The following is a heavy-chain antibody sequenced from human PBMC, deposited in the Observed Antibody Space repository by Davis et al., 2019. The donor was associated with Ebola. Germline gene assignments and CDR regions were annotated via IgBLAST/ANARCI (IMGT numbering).Heavy chain of an antibody. Sequence: GGSLRLSCAASGFTFSSYGMHWVRQAPGKGLEWVAVISYDGSNKYYADSVKGRFTISRDNSKNTLYLQMNSLRAEDTAVYYCARVGGRDPYYYYYGMDVWGQGTTVTVSS. V-gene: IGHV3-30*03. J-gene: IGHJ6*02. CDR1: GFTFSSYG. D-gene: IGHD2-15*01. CDR2: ISYDGSNK. CDR3: ARVGGRDPYYYYYGMDV.